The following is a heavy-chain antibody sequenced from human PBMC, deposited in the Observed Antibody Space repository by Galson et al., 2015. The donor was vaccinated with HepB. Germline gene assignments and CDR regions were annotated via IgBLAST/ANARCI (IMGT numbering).Heavy chain of an antibody. CDR2: ISGSSTRT. D-gene: IGHD3-9*01. CDR1: GFTFRSYA. V-gene: IGHV3-23*01. J-gene: IGHJ4*02. Sequence: SLRLSCAASGFTFRSYAMSWVRQAPGKGLEWVSSISGSSTRTCFADSVKGRFSISRDNSKNTLFLQMNSLRAEDTATYYCAKDRHIPDILTSHYLYWGRGTLVIVSS. CDR3: AKDRHIPDILTSHYLY.